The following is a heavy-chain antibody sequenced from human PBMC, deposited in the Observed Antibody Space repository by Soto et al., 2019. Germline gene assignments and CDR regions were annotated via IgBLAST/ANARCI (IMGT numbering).Heavy chain of an antibody. CDR1: GFSFTTDGMG. CDR3: AHVYWAASGTRYYFDY. Sequence: QITLKESGPTLVKPTQTLTLTCTFSGFSFTTDGMGVGWIRQPPGKALEVLALIYWDDDKRFSPSLKSRLTINKDASRNQVVLTLTNMDPADTATYYCAHVYWAASGTRYYFDYWGQGTLVTVSS. V-gene: IGHV2-5*02. J-gene: IGHJ4*02. D-gene: IGHD1-7*01. CDR2: IYWDDDK.